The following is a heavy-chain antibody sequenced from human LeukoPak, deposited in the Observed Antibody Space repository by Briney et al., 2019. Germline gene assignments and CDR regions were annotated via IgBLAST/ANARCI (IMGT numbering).Heavy chain of an antibody. V-gene: IGHV3-43*02. CDR2: ISGDGGST. Sequence: GGSLRLSCAAPGFMFHDYAIHWVRQAPGKGLEWVSLISGDGGSTFYADSVKGRFTISRDNAKNSLYLQMNSLRAEDTAVYYCAREGWTPVDYWGQGTLVTVSS. J-gene: IGHJ4*02. CDR3: AREGWTPVDY. D-gene: IGHD6-19*01. CDR1: GFMFHDYA.